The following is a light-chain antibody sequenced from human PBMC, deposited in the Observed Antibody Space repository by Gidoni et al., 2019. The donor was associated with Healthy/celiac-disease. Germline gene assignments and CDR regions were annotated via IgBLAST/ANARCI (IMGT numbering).Light chain of an antibody. Sequence: QSVLPQPPSASGTPGQRVTISCSGSSSNSGSNTVDWYQQLPGTAPKLLIYSNNQRPSGVPDRFSGSKSGASASLAISGLQSEDEADYYCAAWDDSLKGVFGGGTKLTVL. CDR2: SNN. CDR1: SSNSGSNT. J-gene: IGLJ2*01. CDR3: AAWDDSLKGV. V-gene: IGLV1-44*01.